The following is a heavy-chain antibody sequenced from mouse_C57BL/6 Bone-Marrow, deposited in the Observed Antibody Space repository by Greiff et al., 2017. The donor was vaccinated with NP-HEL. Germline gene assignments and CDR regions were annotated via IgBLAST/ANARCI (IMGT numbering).Heavy chain of an antibody. V-gene: IGHV1-69*01. CDR3: AREWEAWYFEV. J-gene: IGHJ1*03. CDR1: GYTFTSYW. Sequence: QVQLQQPGAELVMPGASVKLSCKASGYTFTSYWMHWVKQRPGQGLEWIGEIDPSDSYTNYNQKFKGKSTLTVDKSSSTAYMQLSSLTSEDSAVYYCAREWEAWYFEVWGTGTTVTVSS. D-gene: IGHD1-3*01. CDR2: IDPSDSYT.